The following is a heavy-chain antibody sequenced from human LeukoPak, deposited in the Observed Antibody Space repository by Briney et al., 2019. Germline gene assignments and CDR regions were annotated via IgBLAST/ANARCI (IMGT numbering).Heavy chain of an antibody. CDR1: GFTFNDYG. CDR3: ARDASTRCYLCEVDY. J-gene: IGHJ4*02. Sequence: GGSLRLSRAASGFTFNDYGMNWVRQAPGKGLEWVSSISSSSSYIYYADSVKGRFTISRDNAKNSLYLQMNSLRAEDTAVYYCARDASTRCYLCEVDYWGQGTLVTVSS. D-gene: IGHD2-2*01. V-gene: IGHV3-21*01. CDR2: ISSSSSYI.